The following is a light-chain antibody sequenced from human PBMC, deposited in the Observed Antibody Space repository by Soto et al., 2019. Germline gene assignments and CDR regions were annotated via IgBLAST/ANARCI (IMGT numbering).Light chain of an antibody. CDR3: SALTTTTALV. V-gene: IGLV2-14*01. CDR1: SSDVGGYNY. Sequence: QSALTQPASVSGSPGQSITISCTGTSSDVGGYNYVSWFQQHPGKAPKLIIYEVRNRPSEVSYRFSGSRSGNTASLIISGLQAEDEADYYCSALTTTTALVFGGGTKVTVL. CDR2: EVR. J-gene: IGLJ2*01.